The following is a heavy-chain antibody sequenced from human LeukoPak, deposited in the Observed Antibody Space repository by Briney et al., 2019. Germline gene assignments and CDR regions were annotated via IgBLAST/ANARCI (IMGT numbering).Heavy chain of an antibody. J-gene: IGHJ4*02. Sequence: PGGSLRLSCVASGFTVRDYAMHWVRQAPGKGLEWVSSISWNSDSIGYADSVKGRFTISRDNAKNSLYLQMNSLRAEDTALYYCAKSDILTGYYWSGYFDYWGQGTLVTVSS. CDR2: ISWNSDSI. CDR1: GFTVRDYA. V-gene: IGHV3-9*01. D-gene: IGHD3-9*01. CDR3: AKSDILTGYYWSGYFDY.